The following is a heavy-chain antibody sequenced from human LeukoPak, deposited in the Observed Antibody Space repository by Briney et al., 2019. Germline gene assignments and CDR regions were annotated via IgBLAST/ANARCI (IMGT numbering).Heavy chain of an antibody. CDR3: AKGRWGLTINNFDL. Sequence: GGSLRLSCAASGLNLTTYAMGWVRQAPGKGLEWVSVISDRGDSTYYGDSVKGRFTISRDSSKNTLYLQMNSLGGEDTALYYCAKGRWGLTINNFDLWGEGTMVTVSS. D-gene: IGHD3/OR15-3a*01. CDR2: ISDRGDST. CDR1: GLNLTTYA. V-gene: IGHV3-23*01. J-gene: IGHJ3*01.